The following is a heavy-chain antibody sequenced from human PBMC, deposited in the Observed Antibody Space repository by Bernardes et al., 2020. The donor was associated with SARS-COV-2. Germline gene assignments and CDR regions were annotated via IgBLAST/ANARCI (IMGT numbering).Heavy chain of an antibody. CDR3: ARSNIVVVPAAMGFGLYYYYGMDV. V-gene: IGHV4-34*01. J-gene: IGHJ6*02. D-gene: IGHD2-2*01. CDR2: INHSGST. Sequence: SETLSLTCAVYGGSFSGYYWSWIRQPPGKGLEWIGEINHSGSTNYNPSLKSRVTISVDTSKNQFSLKLSSVTAADTAVYYCARSNIVVVPAAMGFGLYYYYGMDVWGQGTTVTVSS. CDR1: GGSFSGYY.